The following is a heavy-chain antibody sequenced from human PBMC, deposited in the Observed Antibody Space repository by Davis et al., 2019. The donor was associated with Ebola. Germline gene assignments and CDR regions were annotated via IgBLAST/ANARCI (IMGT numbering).Heavy chain of an antibody. CDR2: ISNGGRT. J-gene: IGHJ4*02. CDR3: ARGTGPVDY. D-gene: IGHD1-14*01. V-gene: IGHV4-59*02. Sequence: SETLSLTCSVSGGSVGSDYWSWIRQSPGKGLEWIAFISNGGRTIYNPSLRGRVTISIDTSKNQFSLEVRSVTAADTAVYYCARGTGPVDYWGQGTLVTVSS. CDR1: GGSVGSDY.